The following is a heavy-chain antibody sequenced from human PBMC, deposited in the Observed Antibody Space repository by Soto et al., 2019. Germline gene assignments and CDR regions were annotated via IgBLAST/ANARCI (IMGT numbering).Heavy chain of an antibody. CDR1: GFTFTNYD. D-gene: IGHD4-4*01. V-gene: IGHV3-30*03. J-gene: IGHJ6*02. Sequence: GGSLRLSCAASGFTFTNYDMHWVRQAPGKGLEWMALILHDGSAEYYADSVKGRFTISRDNSKNTLYLQMNSLRAEDTAVYYCARSRDGYSFYFYYGMDGWGQGTTVTVS. CDR3: ARSRDGYSFYFYYGMDG. CDR2: ILHDGSAE.